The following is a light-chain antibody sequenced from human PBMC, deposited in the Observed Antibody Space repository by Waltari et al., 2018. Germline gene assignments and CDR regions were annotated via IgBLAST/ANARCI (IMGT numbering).Light chain of an antibody. CDR1: QSVSSY. Sequence: EIVLTQSPATLSLSPGERATLSCRASQSVSSYLAWYQHKPGQATRLLIYGAANRATGIPARFSVSGSGTDVTLTISSLEPEDFAVYYCQQRTNWITFGQGTRLEIK. J-gene: IGKJ5*01. CDR2: GAA. V-gene: IGKV3-11*01. CDR3: QQRTNWIT.